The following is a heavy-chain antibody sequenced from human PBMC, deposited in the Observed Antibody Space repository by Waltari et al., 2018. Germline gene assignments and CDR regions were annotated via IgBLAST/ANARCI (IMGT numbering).Heavy chain of an antibody. Sequence: QVQLQESGPGLVKPSQTLSLTCTVSGGSISSGGYYWSWIRQHPGKGLEWIGYIYYSGSTYYNPSLKSRVTISVDTSKNQFSLKLSSVTAADTAVYYCARGVPAAMYYYYYMDVWGKGTTVTVSS. J-gene: IGHJ6*03. D-gene: IGHD2-2*01. CDR2: IYYSGST. CDR1: GGSISSGGYY. V-gene: IGHV4-31*03. CDR3: ARGVPAAMYYYYYMDV.